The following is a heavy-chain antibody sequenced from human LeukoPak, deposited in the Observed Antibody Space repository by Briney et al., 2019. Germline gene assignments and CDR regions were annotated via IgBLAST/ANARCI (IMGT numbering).Heavy chain of an antibody. CDR1: GYTFTGYY. CDR2: INPNSGGT. V-gene: IGHV1-2*04. CDR3: ARAYYDILTGLYNWFDP. Sequence: ASVKVSCKASGYTFTGYYMHWVRQAPGQGLEWMGWINPNSGGTNYAQKFQGWVTMTRDTSISTAYMELSRPRSDDTAVYYCARAYYDILTGLYNWFDPWGQGTLVTVSS. D-gene: IGHD3-9*01. J-gene: IGHJ5*02.